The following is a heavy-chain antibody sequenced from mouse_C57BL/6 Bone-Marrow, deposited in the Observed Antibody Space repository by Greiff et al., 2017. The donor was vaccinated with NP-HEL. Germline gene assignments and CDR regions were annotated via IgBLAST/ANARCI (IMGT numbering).Heavy chain of an antibody. J-gene: IGHJ1*03. CDR1: EYEFPSHD. V-gene: IGHV5-2*03. Sequence: EVKLQESGGGLVQPGESLKLSCESNEYEFPSHDMSWVRKTPEKRLELVAAINSDGGSTYYPDTMERRFIISRDNTKKTLYLQMSSLRSEDTALYYCARRGSTMITTGSYWYFDVWGTGTTVTVSS. CDR3: ARRGSTMITTGSYWYFDV. CDR2: INSDGGST. D-gene: IGHD2-4*01.